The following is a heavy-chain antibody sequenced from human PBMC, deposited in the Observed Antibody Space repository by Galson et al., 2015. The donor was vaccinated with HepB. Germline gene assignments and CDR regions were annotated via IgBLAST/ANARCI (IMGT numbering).Heavy chain of an antibody. CDR2: IIPILGIA. CDR1: GGTFSSYT. V-gene: IGHV1-69*04. Sequence: SVKVSCKASGGTFSSYTISWVRQAPGQGLEWMGRIIPILGIANYAQKFQGRVTITADKSTSTAYMELSRLRSDDTAVYYCARDRDIVVVPAALDYWGQGTLVTVSS. D-gene: IGHD2-2*01. CDR3: ARDRDIVVVPAALDY. J-gene: IGHJ4*02.